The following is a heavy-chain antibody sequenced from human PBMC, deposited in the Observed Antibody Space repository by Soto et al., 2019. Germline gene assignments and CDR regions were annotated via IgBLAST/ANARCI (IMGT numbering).Heavy chain of an antibody. V-gene: IGHV3-21*01. CDR1: GFTFTRYS. CDR2: ISSTTNYI. Sequence: GGSLRLSCAASGFTFTRYSMNWVRQAPGKGLEWVSSISSTTNYIYYADSMEGRFTVSRDNAKNSVYLDMNSLSAEDTAVYYCARESEDLTSNFDYWGQGTLVTVSS. CDR3: ARESEDLTSNFDY. J-gene: IGHJ4*02.